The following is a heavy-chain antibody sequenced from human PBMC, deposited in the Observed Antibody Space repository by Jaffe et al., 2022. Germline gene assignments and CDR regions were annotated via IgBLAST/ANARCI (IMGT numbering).Heavy chain of an antibody. Sequence: EVQLVESGGGLVQPGRSLRLSCAASGFTFDDYAMHWVRQAPGKGLEWVSGISWNSGSIGYADSVKGRFTISRDNAKNSLYLQMNSLRAEDTALYYCAKGEYSSSWYSEVDYWGQGTLVTVSS. J-gene: IGHJ4*02. CDR2: ISWNSGSI. V-gene: IGHV3-9*01. D-gene: IGHD6-13*01. CDR1: GFTFDDYA. CDR3: AKGEYSSSWYSEVDY.